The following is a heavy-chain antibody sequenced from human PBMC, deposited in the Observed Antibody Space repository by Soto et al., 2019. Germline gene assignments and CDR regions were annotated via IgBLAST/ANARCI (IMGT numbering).Heavy chain of an antibody. CDR3: AREELGYCSGGSCYPHYYYGMDV. V-gene: IGHV1-18*01. Sequence: GSVKVSCKASGYTFTSYGISWVRQAPGQGLEWMGWISAYNGNTNYAQKLQGRVTMTTDTSTSTAYMELRSLRSDDTAVYYCAREELGYCSGGSCYPHYYYGMDVWGQGTTVTVSS. CDR1: GYTFTSYG. CDR2: ISAYNGNT. D-gene: IGHD2-15*01. J-gene: IGHJ6*02.